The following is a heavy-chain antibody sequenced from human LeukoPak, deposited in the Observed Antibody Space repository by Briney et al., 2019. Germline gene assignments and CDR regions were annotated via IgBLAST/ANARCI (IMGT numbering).Heavy chain of an antibody. D-gene: IGHD2-21*02. CDR2: ISAYNGNT. CDR3: ARARGPHIVVVTAISHFDY. Sequence: ASVTVSFKASGYTFTSYGISWMRQAPGQGLEWMGWISAYNGNTNYAQKLQGRVTMTTDTSTSTAYMELRSLRSDDTAVYYCARARGPHIVVVTAISHFDYWGQGTLVTVSS. V-gene: IGHV1-18*01. J-gene: IGHJ4*02. CDR1: GYTFTSYG.